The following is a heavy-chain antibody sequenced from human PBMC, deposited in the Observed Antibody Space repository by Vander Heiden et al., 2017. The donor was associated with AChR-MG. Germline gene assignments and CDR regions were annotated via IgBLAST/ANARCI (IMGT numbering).Heavy chain of an antibody. J-gene: IGHJ3*02. CDR3: AKDHLGGSYAGWFRVAFDI. V-gene: IGHV3-23*01. CDR1: GFTFSSYA. CDR2: ISGSGGST. Sequence: EVQLLESGGGLVQPGGSLRLSCAASGFTFSSYAIGWVRQAPGKGLEWVSAISGSGGSTYYADSVKGRFTISRDNSKNTLYLQMNSLRAEDTAVYYCAKDHLGGSYAGWFRVAFDIWGQGTMVTVSS. D-gene: IGHD1-26*01.